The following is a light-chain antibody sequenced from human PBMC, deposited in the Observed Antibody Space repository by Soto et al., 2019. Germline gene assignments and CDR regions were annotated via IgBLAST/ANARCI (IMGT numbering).Light chain of an antibody. CDR2: GAS. CDR3: QQYGSSGT. V-gene: IGKV3-20*01. Sequence: IVLTQSPGTLSLTTGERATLSCRASQSVSSSYLAWYQQKPGQAPRLLICGASNRATGIPDRCSGSASGKLSPLTISRLEPEGSAVYCCQQYGSSGTFGQGTKVDIK. CDR1: QSVSSSY. J-gene: IGKJ1*01.